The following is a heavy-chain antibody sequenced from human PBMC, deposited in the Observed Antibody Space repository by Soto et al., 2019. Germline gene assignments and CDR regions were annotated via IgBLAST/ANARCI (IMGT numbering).Heavy chain of an antibody. D-gene: IGHD1-1*01. J-gene: IGHJ6*03. CDR3: ARGFGGNYYYYYMDV. Sequence: QVQLQQWGAGLLKPSETLSLTCAVYGGSFSGYYWSWIRQPPGKGLEWIGEINHSGSTNYNPSLQSRVTISVDTSKNQFSLKLSSVTAADTAVYYCARGFGGNYYYYYMDVWGKGTTVTVSS. V-gene: IGHV4-34*01. CDR1: GGSFSGYY. CDR2: INHSGST.